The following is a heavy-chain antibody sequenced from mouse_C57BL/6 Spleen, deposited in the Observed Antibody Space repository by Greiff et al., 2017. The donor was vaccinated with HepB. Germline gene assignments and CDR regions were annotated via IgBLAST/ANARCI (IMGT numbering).Heavy chain of an antibody. Sequence: VQLQQSGAELVRPGASVKLSCKASGYTFTDYYINWVKQRPGQGLEWIARIYPGSGNTYYNEKFKGKATLTAEKSSSTAYMQLSSLTSEDSAVYFCARGDYYGSSYEDCWGQGTTLTVSS. CDR1: GYTFTDYY. CDR3: ARGDYYGSSYEDC. J-gene: IGHJ2*01. CDR2: IYPGSGNT. D-gene: IGHD1-1*01. V-gene: IGHV1-76*01.